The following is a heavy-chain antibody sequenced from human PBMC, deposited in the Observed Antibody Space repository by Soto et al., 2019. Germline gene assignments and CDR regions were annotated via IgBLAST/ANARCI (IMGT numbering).Heavy chain of an antibody. D-gene: IGHD2-8*01. CDR3: ARDNGMAGSFDP. CDR1: GGSISSSSYY. CDR2: IYYSGST. V-gene: IGHV4-39*02. Sequence: SETLSLTCTVSGGSISSSSYYWGWIRQPPGKGLEWIGSIYYSGSTYYNPSLKSRVTISVDTSKNQFSLKLSSVTAADTAVYYCARDNGMAGSFDPWGQGTLVTVSS. J-gene: IGHJ5*02.